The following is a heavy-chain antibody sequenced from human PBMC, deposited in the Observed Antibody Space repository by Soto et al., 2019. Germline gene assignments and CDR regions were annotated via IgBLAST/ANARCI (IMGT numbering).Heavy chain of an antibody. CDR2: IYHSGST. Sequence: QLQLQESGSGLVKPSQTLSLTCAVSGGSISSGGYSWSWIRQPPGKGLEWIGYIYHSGSTYYNPSPKSRVTISVDRSKSQFSLKLSSVTAADTAVYYCARDRVKGLRDNWFDPWGQGTLVTVSS. CDR1: GGSISSGGYS. CDR3: ARDRVKGLRDNWFDP. V-gene: IGHV4-30-2*01. D-gene: IGHD5-12*01. J-gene: IGHJ5*02.